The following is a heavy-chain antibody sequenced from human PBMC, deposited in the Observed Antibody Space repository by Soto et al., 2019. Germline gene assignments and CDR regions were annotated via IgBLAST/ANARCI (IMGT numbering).Heavy chain of an antibody. D-gene: IGHD1-26*01. CDR2: FYPGDSET. CDR1: GYSFTSYW. V-gene: IGHV5-51*01. Sequence: PGESRKISCKGSGYSFTSYWIGWVRQMPGKGLEWVGIFYPGDSETRYRPSFQGQVTISADKSISTADLHSSSLKASDTAMYYCARFRSVSYSLFYCYGMNVWGQGTTVTVSS. CDR3: ARFRSVSYSLFYCYGMNV. J-gene: IGHJ6*02.